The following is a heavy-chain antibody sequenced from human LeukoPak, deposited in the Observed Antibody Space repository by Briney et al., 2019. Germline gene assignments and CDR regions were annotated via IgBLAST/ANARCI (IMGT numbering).Heavy chain of an antibody. Sequence: GGSLRLSCTASGFTLRDFYMAWVRQAPGKGLEWISYMSNTGTFISYADSVRGRFTISRDNGENSLFLQMDTLRVEDTAVYYCARVDWRQLDYWGHGTRVTVSS. CDR1: GFTLRDFY. CDR2: MSNTGTFI. CDR3: ARVDWRQLDY. D-gene: IGHD6-6*01. J-gene: IGHJ4*01. V-gene: IGHV3-11*04.